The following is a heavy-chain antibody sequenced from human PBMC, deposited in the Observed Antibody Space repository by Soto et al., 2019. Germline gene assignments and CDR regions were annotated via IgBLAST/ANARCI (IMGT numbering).Heavy chain of an antibody. CDR1: GGSISSYY. J-gene: IGHJ3*02. CDR2: IYYSGST. Sequence: SETLSLTCTVSGGSISSYYWSWIRQPPGKGLERIKYIYYSGSTNYNPSHKSRVTISVDTSKNQISLKLRSVTAADTAVYYCARRYGKNAFDIWGQGTMVTVS. CDR3: ARRYGKNAFDI. V-gene: IGHV4-59*01. D-gene: IGHD5-18*01.